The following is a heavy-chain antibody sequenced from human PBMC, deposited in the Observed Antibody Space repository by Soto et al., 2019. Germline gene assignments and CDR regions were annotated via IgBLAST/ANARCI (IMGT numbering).Heavy chain of an antibody. CDR2: ITHDGNTQ. Sequence: QVQLVESRGGVVQPGRSLRLSCAASGFTFRSYGMHWVRQVPGKGLEWVAVITHDGNTQYYADSVKGRFTISRDNSKNTLYLQMNSLRAEDTAAYSCAKDREDTAMIFDSWGQGTLVTVSS. CDR1: GFTFRSYG. CDR3: AKDREDTAMIFDS. V-gene: IGHV3-30*18. J-gene: IGHJ4*02. D-gene: IGHD5-18*01.